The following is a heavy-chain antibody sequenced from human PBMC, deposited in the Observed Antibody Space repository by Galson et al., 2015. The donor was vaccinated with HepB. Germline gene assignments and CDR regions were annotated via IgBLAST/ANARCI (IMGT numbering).Heavy chain of an antibody. CDR1: GGSISSYY. CDR2: IYYSGST. J-gene: IGHJ3*02. V-gene: IGHV4-59*01. Sequence: SETLSLTCTVSGGSISSYYWSWIRQPPGKGLEWIGYIYYSGSTNYNPSLKSRVTISVDTSKNQFSLKLSSVTAADTAVYYCARSSPRYYYDSSGYYVLDAFDIWGQGTMVTVSS. D-gene: IGHD3-22*01. CDR3: ARSSPRYYYDSSGYYVLDAFDI.